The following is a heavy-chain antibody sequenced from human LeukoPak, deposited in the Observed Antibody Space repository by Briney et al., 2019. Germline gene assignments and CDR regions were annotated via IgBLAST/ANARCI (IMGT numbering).Heavy chain of an antibody. CDR3: ATKLNYYDSSGYYGHFDY. D-gene: IGHD3-22*01. CDR2: IYSGGST. V-gene: IGHV3-53*01. J-gene: IGHJ4*02. Sequence: GGSLRLSCAASGFTVSSNYMSWVRQAPGKGLEWVSVIYSGGSTYYADSVKGRFTISRDNSKNTLYLQMNSLRAEDTAVYYCATKLNYYDSSGYYGHFDYWGQGTLVTVSS. CDR1: GFTVSSNY.